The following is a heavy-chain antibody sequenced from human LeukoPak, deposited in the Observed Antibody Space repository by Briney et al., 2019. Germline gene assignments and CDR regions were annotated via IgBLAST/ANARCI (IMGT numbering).Heavy chain of an antibody. CDR3: ARLIGELLSYYYYYYMDV. Sequence: GGSLRLPCAASGFTFSDYYMSWIRQAPGKGLEWVSYISSSGSTIYYADSVKGRFTISRDNAKNSLYLQMNSLRAEDTAVYYCARLIGELLSYYYYYYMDVWGKGTTVTVSS. CDR2: ISSSGSTI. D-gene: IGHD3-10*01. CDR1: GFTFSDYY. V-gene: IGHV3-11*04. J-gene: IGHJ6*03.